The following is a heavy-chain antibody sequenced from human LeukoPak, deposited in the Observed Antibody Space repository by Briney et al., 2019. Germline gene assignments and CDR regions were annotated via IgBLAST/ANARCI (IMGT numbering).Heavy chain of an antibody. D-gene: IGHD6-13*01. J-gene: IGHJ4*02. CDR3: ARGGGIAAAIDY. CDR1: GYTFTIYG. V-gene: IGHV1-18*01. CDR2: ISAYNGNT. Sequence: ASVTVSFTSSGYTFTIYGISWVRQAPGQGLEWMGWISAYNGNTNYAQKLQGGVTMTTDTSTSTAYMELRSLRSDDTAVYYCARGGGIAAAIDYWGQGTLVTVSS.